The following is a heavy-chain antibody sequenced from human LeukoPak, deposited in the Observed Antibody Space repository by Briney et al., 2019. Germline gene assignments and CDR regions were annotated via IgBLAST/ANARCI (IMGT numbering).Heavy chain of an antibody. D-gene: IGHD2-2*02. Sequence: SETLSLTCTVSGGSISSYYWSWMRQPPGKGLEWIGYIYYSGSTHYNPSLTSRVTISVDTSKNQFSLKLSSVTAADTAVYYCARSVVPAAIRFYYMDVWGKGTTVTVSS. CDR2: IYYSGST. J-gene: IGHJ6*03. CDR3: ARSVVPAAIRFYYMDV. V-gene: IGHV4-59*01. CDR1: GGSISSYY.